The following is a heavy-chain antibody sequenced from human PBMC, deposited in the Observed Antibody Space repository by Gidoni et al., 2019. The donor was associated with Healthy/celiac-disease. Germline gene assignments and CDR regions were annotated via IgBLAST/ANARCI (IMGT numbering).Heavy chain of an antibody. J-gene: IGHJ4*02. D-gene: IGHD3-22*01. CDR3: ARSDDSSGYTTAAIDY. CDR1: GGSFSGYY. CDR2: INHSVST. Sequence: QVQLQQWGAGLLKPSETLSLTCAVYGGSFSGYYWSWIRQPPGKGLEWIGEINHSVSTNYNPSLKSRVTISVDTSKNQFSLKLSSVTAADTAVYYCARSDDSSGYTTAAIDYWGQGTLVTVSS. V-gene: IGHV4-34*01.